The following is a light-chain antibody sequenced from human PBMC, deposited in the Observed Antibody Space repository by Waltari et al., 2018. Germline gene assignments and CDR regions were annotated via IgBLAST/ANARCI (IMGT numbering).Light chain of an antibody. J-gene: IGLJ2*01. Sequence: QSALTQPRPVSGSPGQSVTISCTGTSSDVGGYNYVSWYQQHPGKAPKLMIYAVSKRPSGVPDRFSGSKSGNTASLTISGLQAEDEADYYCCSYAGSYTFEVFGGGTKLTVL. CDR2: AVS. CDR1: SSDVGGYNY. V-gene: IGLV2-11*01. CDR3: CSYAGSYTFEV.